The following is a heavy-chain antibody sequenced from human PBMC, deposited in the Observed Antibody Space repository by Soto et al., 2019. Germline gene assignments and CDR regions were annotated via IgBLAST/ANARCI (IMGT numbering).Heavy chain of an antibody. J-gene: IGHJ5*02. V-gene: IGHV4-34*01. CDR1: NGSLSGYS. D-gene: IGHD6-6*01. Sequence: SETLSLTCSVYNGSLSGYSWNWIRQPPGKGLEWIGEINHSGTINYNPSLRSRVTMSVDRSRNQFSLKLRSVTAADTAVYYCATGGGFIEGRMVWFDPWGQGTQVTVSS. CDR2: INHSGTI. CDR3: ATGGGFIEGRMVWFDP.